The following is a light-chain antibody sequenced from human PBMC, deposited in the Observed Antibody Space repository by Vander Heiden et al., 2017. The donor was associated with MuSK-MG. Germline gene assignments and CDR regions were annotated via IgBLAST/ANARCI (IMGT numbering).Light chain of an antibody. CDR2: QNT. CDR3: QEWDRTTVV. J-gene: IGLJ2*01. CDR1: KLEDKY. Sequence: SYELMQASSVYVSPGQTASIACSGDKLEDKYVCWYQQKPGQSPALVIYQNTKRPSGIPDRFSASNSANTVTMTISGTQAMDEAVYSCQEWDRTTVVFGGGTKLTFL. V-gene: IGLV3-1*01.